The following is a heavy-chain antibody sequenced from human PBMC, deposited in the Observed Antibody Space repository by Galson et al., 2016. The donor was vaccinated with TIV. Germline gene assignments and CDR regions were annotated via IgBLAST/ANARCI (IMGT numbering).Heavy chain of an antibody. CDR1: GFTFSSYW. D-gene: IGHD3-10*01. CDR2: IDRDGTRI. Sequence: SLRLSCAASGFTFSSYWMHWIRQVPGKGLVWVSRIDRDGTRITYADSVKGRFTISRDNSKNTLYVQMNSLRAEDTAVYYCAKVPSSGFSYYYGWDVWGQGTTVTVS. J-gene: IGHJ6*02. V-gene: IGHV3-74*01. CDR3: AKVPSSGFSYYYGWDV.